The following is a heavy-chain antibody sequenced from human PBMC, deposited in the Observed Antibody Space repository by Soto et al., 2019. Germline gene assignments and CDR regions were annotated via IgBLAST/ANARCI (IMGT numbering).Heavy chain of an antibody. Sequence: PSETLSLTCTVSGGSISSSSYYWGWIRQPPGKGLEWIGSIYYSATTYYNPSLKSRVTISVDTSKNQFSLKLSSVTAADTAVYYCARHRGYYDILTGYYTELNFDYWGQGTLVTSPQ. CDR3: ARHRGYYDILTGYYTELNFDY. CDR1: GGSISSSSYY. J-gene: IGHJ4*02. D-gene: IGHD3-9*01. CDR2: IYYSATT. V-gene: IGHV4-39*01.